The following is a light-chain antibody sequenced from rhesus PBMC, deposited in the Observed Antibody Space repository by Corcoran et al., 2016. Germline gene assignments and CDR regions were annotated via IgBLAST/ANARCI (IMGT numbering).Light chain of an antibody. V-gene: IGKV1-43*01. CDR1: QGISTY. Sequence: DIQMTQSPSSLSASVGDRVTITCRASQGISTYLNWYQQKLGKVPKRLIYAAYRLESGVPSRFSGSGYGTDFTLTISSLQPEDFATYYCLHYNSNPYSFGQGTTVEIK. CDR3: LHYNSNPYS. J-gene: IGKJ2*01. CDR2: AAY.